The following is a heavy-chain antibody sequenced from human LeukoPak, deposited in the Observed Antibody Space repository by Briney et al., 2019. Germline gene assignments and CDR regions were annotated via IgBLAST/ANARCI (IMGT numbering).Heavy chain of an antibody. J-gene: IGHJ4*02. CDR3: ARVPPRGSGSYNLFDY. CDR1: GYTFTGYY. D-gene: IGHD1-26*01. Sequence: GASVKVSCMASGYTFTGYYMHWVRQAPGQGLEWMGRINPNSGGTNYAQKFQGRVTMTRDTSISTAYMELSRLRSDDTAVYYCARVPPRGSGSYNLFDYWGQGTLVTVSS. V-gene: IGHV1-2*06. CDR2: INPNSGGT.